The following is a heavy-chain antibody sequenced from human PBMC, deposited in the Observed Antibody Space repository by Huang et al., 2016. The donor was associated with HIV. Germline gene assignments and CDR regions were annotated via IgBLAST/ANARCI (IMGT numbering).Heavy chain of an antibody. Sequence: GGSITSSSYYWGWIRQPPGKGLEWVGIIYYSGSTDYNPSLKSRVTVSVDTSKNQFSLKLSSVTAADTAVYYCARHFSYYDSSGYTPWDAFDIWGQGTMVTVSS. CDR3: ARHFSYYDSSGYTPWDAFDI. CDR2: IYYSGST. D-gene: IGHD3-22*01. CDR1: GGSITSSSYY. J-gene: IGHJ3*02. V-gene: IGHV4-39*01.